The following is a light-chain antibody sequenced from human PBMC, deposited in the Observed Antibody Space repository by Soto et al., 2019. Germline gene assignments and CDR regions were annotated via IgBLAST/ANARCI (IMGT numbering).Light chain of an antibody. J-gene: IGLJ1*01. Sequence: SYELTQPPSVSVAPGQTARITCGENNIGSKGVHWYQQKPGQAPVLVVYDDSDRPSGIPERFSGSNSGNRATLTISRVEAADEAYYYCQVWDSTYVFGTGTKV. CDR1: NIGSKG. V-gene: IGLV3-21*02. CDR3: QVWDSTYV. CDR2: DDS.